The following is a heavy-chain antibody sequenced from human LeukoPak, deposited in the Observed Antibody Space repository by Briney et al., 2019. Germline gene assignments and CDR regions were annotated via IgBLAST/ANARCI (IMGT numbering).Heavy chain of an antibody. J-gene: IGHJ4*02. CDR2: LNWNGGST. CDR1: GFTFHDYG. CDR3: ARGSIAIYYYGSRGYFDY. D-gene: IGHD3-22*01. V-gene: IGHV3-20*04. Sequence: GGSLRLSCVGSGFTFHDYGMSWVRQAPGKGLEWVSGLNWNGGSTVYADSVKGRFTISRDNAKNSLYLQMNSLRAEDTAFYYCARGSIAIYYYGSRGYFDYWGQGTLVTVSS.